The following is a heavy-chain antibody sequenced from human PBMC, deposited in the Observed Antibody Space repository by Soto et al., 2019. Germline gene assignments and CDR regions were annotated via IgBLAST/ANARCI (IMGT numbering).Heavy chain of an antibody. D-gene: IGHD2-15*01. CDR2: MNPNSGTT. Sequence: ASVKVSCKASGYTFTSYDIXXXXXXXXQGLEWMGWMNPNSGTTGYAQKFQGRVTMTRDTSTSTVYMELSSLRSEDTAVYYCARAGYCSGGSCLGAFDIWGQGTMVTVSS. V-gene: IGHV1-8*01. CDR1: GYTFTSYD. CDR3: ARAGYCSGGSCLGAFDI. J-gene: IGHJ3*02.